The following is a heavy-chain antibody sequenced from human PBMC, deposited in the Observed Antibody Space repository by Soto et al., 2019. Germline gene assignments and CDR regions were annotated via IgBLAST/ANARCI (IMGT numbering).Heavy chain of an antibody. J-gene: IGHJ3*01. CDR2: ISSGSTYK. D-gene: IGHD4-17*01. CDR1: GFTFSTYS. CDR3: ARGWGTTVVKLDAFDV. V-gene: IGHV3-21*01. Sequence: VQLVESGGGLVKPGGSLRLSCAASGFTFSTYSMNWVRQAPGKGLEWVSSISSGSTYKYYADSMKGRFTISRDNTKDSLDLQMNSLRAEDTAVYYCARGWGTTVVKLDAFDVWGQGTMVTVSS.